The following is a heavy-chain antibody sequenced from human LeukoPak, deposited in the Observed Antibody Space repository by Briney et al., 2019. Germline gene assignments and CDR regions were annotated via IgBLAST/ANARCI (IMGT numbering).Heavy chain of an antibody. CDR2: IVPIFGTA. V-gene: IGHV1-69*06. D-gene: IGHD1-14*01. Sequence: SVKVSCKASGGTFSSYAISWVRQAPGQGLEWMGRIVPIFGTANYAQKFQGRVTITADKSTSTAYMELSRLRSEDTAVYYCAREGINYYYYYMDVWGKGTTVTVSS. CDR1: GGTFSSYA. J-gene: IGHJ6*03. CDR3: AREGINYYYYYMDV.